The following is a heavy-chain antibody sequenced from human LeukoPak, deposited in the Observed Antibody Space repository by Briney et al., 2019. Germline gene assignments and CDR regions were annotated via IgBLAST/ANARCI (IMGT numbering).Heavy chain of an antibody. D-gene: IGHD6-6*01. V-gene: IGHV4-4*07. Sequence: PSETLSLTCTVSGGSISSYYWSWIRQPAGKGLEWIGRIYTSGSTKYNPSLKSRVTMSVDTSKNHFSLNLTSVTAADTAVYYCARAMSIAARLQTIFDYWGQGTLVTVSS. CDR3: ARAMSIAARLQTIFDY. J-gene: IGHJ4*02. CDR1: GGSISSYY. CDR2: IYTSGST.